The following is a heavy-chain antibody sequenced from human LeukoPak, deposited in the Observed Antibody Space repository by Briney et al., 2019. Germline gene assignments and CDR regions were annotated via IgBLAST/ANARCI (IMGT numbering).Heavy chain of an antibody. J-gene: IGHJ6*02. CDR1: GFTFSSYA. CDR2: ISYDGSNK. V-gene: IGHV3-30-3*01. D-gene: IGHD3-22*01. CDR3: ARDPRDYYDSSGYIHYYYYGMDV. Sequence: GRSLRLSCAASGFTFSSYAMHWVRQAPGKGLEWVAVISYDGSNKYYADSVKGRFTISRDNAKNSLYLQMNSLRDEDTAVYYCARDPRDYYDSSGYIHYYYYGMDVWGQGTTVTVSS.